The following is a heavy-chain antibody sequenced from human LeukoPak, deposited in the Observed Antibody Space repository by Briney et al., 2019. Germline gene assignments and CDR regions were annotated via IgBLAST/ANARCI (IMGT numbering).Heavy chain of an antibody. Sequence: GGSLRLSCAASGFTFSSYSMNWVRQAPGKGLEWVSSISSSSSYIYYADSVKGRFTISRDNAKNSLYLQMNSLRAEDTAVYYCANSDSSGYNAFDIWGQGTMVTVSS. CDR3: ANSDSSGYNAFDI. J-gene: IGHJ3*02. D-gene: IGHD3-22*01. CDR1: GFTFSSYS. CDR2: ISSSSSYI. V-gene: IGHV3-21*04.